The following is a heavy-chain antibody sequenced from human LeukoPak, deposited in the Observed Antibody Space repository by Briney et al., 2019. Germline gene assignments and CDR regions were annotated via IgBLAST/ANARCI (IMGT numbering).Heavy chain of an antibody. CDR2: TSGSGGST. CDR3: AKRVSYSSSSVYFDS. D-gene: IGHD6-6*01. CDR1: GFTFSSYA. Sequence: GGSLRLSCAASGFTFSSYAMSWVRQAPGKGLEWVSGTSGSGGSTYFADSVKGRFTVSRDNSKNTLSLQMNSLRAEDTALYYCAKRVSYSSSSVYFDSWGQGTLVTVSS. V-gene: IGHV3-23*01. J-gene: IGHJ4*02.